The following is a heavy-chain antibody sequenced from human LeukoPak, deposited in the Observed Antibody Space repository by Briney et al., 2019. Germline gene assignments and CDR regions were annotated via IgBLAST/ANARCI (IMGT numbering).Heavy chain of an antibody. J-gene: IGHJ6*04. V-gene: IGHV2-5*01. D-gene: IGHD3-22*01. CDR2: IYWNDDK. CDR3: AHRPGYYDSSPYV. Sequence: SGPTLVNPTQTLTLTCTLSGLSLSTSGGGVGWIREPPGKALEWLALIYWNDDKHYSPSLKSRLSITKDTSKNHVVLTMTNMDPVDTATYYCAHRPGYYDSSPYVWGKGTTVTISS. CDR1: GLSLSTSGGG.